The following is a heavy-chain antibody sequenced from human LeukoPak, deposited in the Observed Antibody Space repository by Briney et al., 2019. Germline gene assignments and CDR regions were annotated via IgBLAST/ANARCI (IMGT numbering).Heavy chain of an antibody. CDR3: ARASGGPTDYGDYGFRPQPHYMDV. J-gene: IGHJ6*03. CDR2: MNPNSGNT. V-gene: IGHV1-8*03. Sequence: ASVKVSCKASGYTFTSYDINWVRQATGQGLEWMGWMNPNSGNTGYAQKFQGRVTITRNTSISTAYMELSSLRSEDTAVYYCARASGGPTDYGDYGFRPQPHYMDVWGKGTTVTVSS. D-gene: IGHD4-17*01. CDR1: GYTFTSYD.